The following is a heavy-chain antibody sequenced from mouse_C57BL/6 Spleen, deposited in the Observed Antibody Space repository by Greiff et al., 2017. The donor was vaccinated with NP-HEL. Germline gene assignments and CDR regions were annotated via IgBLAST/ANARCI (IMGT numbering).Heavy chain of an antibody. D-gene: IGHD1-1*01. CDR3: ARWDTTVGLDY. V-gene: IGHV1-81*01. CDR2: IYPRSGNT. CDR1: GYTFTSYG. Sequence: VKLQESGAELARPGASVKLSCKASGYTFTSYGISWVKQRTGQGLEWIGEIYPRSGNTYYNEKFKGKATLTADKSSSTAYMELRSLTSEDSAVYFCARWDTTVGLDYWGQGTTLTVSS. J-gene: IGHJ2*01.